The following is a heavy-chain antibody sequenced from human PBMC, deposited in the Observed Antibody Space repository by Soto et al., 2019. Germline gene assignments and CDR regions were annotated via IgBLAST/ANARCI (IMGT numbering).Heavy chain of an antibody. CDR3: AKYYYGSGSYYPYNWFDP. CDR2: IWYDGSNK. Sequence: GGSLRLSCAASGFTFSTYAMAWVRQAPCKGLEWVAVIWYDGSNKYYADSVKGRFTISRDNSKNTLYLQMNSLRAEDTAVYYCAKYYYGSGSYYPYNWFDPWGQGTLVTVSS. CDR1: GFTFSTYA. J-gene: IGHJ5*02. D-gene: IGHD3-10*01. V-gene: IGHV3-33*08.